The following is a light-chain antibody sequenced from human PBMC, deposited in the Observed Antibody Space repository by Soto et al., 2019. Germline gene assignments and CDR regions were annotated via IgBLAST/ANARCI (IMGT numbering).Light chain of an antibody. CDR2: GAS. Sequence: IVLTQLPASKCDSPAPTPTVYCXXSQRVSGNLAWYQQKPGQAPRLLMYGASIRATGFPDRFSGSGSGTEFTLTISSLQSEDFAVYYCQQYNHWPPLTFGGGTKVDI. V-gene: IGKV3-15*01. CDR1: QRVSGN. CDR3: QQYNHWPPLT. J-gene: IGKJ4*01.